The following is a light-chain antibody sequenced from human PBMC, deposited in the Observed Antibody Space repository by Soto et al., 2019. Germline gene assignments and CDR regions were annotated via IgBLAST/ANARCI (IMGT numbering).Light chain of an antibody. CDR2: GPS. CDR3: QQYNNWPRT. J-gene: IGKJ1*01. CDR1: QSVSSN. Sequence: EIVMTKTPATLSMSAGERATLSWRASQSVSSNLAWSQQKPGQAPRLLISGPSTRATAIPARFSASGSGTEFTLTISSLQSEDFAVYYCQQYNNWPRTFGQGTKVDIK. V-gene: IGKV3-15*01.